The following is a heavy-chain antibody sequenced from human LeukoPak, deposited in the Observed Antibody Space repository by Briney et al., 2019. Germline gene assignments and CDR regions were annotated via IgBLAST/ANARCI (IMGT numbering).Heavy chain of an antibody. CDR1: GYSISSGYY. CDR3: ARDGRDGYNYSDY. V-gene: IGHV4-38-2*02. Sequence: SETLSLTCTVSGYSISSGYYWGWIRQPPGKGLEWIGSIYHSGSTYYNPSLKSRVTISVDTSKNQFSLQLSSVTAADTAVYYCARDGRDGYNYSDYWGQGTLVTVSS. J-gene: IGHJ4*02. D-gene: IGHD5-24*01. CDR2: IYHSGST.